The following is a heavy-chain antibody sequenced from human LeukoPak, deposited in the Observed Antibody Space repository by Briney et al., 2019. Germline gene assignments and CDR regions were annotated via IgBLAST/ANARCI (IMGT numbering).Heavy chain of an antibody. CDR1: GYTFTAYF. Sequence: ASVKVSCKASGYTFTAYFMHWVRQVPGQGLEWMGRINPNSGGTDYAQNFQGRVTMTRVTSISTAYMELTRLRSDDTAVYFCARDVSTWSRFLSLDSWGQGTLVTVSS. V-gene: IGHV1-2*06. CDR2: INPNSGGT. J-gene: IGHJ4*02. CDR3: ARDVSTWSRFLSLDS. D-gene: IGHD3-3*01.